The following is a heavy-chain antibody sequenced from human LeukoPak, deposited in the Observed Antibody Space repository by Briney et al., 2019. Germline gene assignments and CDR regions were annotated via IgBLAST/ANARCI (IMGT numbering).Heavy chain of an antibody. Sequence: GGSLRLSCAASGFTFSSYSMNWVRQAPGKGLEWVSSISSSSSYIYYADSVKGRFTISRDNAKNSLYLQMNSLRAEDTAVYFWQKTAYDILTGCFDYWGQGTLVTVSS. CDR2: ISSSSSYI. D-gene: IGHD3-9*01. CDR3: QKTAYDILTGCFDY. J-gene: IGHJ4*02. V-gene: IGHV3-21*03. CDR1: GFTFSSYS.